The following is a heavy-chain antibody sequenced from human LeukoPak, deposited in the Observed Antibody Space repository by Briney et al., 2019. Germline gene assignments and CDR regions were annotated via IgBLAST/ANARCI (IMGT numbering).Heavy chain of an antibody. V-gene: IGHV3-21*01. CDR2: ISSSISYI. CDR3: ARLLLFGELLGMDV. CDR1: RVTFSSYI. D-gene: IGHD3-10*01. Sequence: GGSLRLSSAPSRVTFSSYIMNWVRQAPGKGLEWGSSISSSISYIYYADSVKGRFTISRDNAKNSLYLQMNSLRAEDTAVYYCARLLLFGELLGMDVWGKGTTVTVSS. J-gene: IGHJ6*04.